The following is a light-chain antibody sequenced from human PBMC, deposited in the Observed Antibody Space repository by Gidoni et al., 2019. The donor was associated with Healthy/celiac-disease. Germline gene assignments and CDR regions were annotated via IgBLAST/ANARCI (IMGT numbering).Light chain of an antibody. Sequence: QSALTQPASASGSPGQSITISCTGTSSDVGGYNYVSWYQQHPGKAPKLMIYEVSNRPSGVSNRFSGSKSGNTASLTISGLQAEDEADYYCSSYTSSSTWVFGGGTKLT. CDR3: SSYTSSSTWV. CDR2: EVS. J-gene: IGLJ3*02. V-gene: IGLV2-14*01. CDR1: SSDVGGYNY.